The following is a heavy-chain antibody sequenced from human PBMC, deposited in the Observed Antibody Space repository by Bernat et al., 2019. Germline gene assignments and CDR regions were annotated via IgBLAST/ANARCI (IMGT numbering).Heavy chain of an antibody. J-gene: IGHJ4*02. Sequence: EVQLVESGGGLVQPGGSLRLSCAASGFTFSSYSMNWVRQAPGKGLEWVSYISSSSSTIYYADSVKGRFNISRDNAKNSLYLQMNSLRAEDTAVYYCARGPSFARLLLCAPPPSDYWGQGPLVTVSA. CDR1: GFTFSSYS. D-gene: IGHD2-15*01. V-gene: IGHV3-48*01. CDR3: ARGPSFARLLLCAPPPSDY. CDR2: ISSSSSTI.